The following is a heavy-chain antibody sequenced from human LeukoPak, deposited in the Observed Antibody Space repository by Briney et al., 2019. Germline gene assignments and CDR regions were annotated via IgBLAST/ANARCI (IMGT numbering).Heavy chain of an antibody. J-gene: IGHJ4*02. CDR1: GGTFSSYA. CDR2: IIPILGIA. V-gene: IGHV1-69*04. Sequence: SVKVSCKASGGTFSSYAISWVRQAPGQGLEWMGRIIPILGIANYAQKFQGRVTITADKSTSTAYMELSSLRSEDTAVYYCAGGADLAQNDYWGQGTLVTVSS. CDR3: AGGADLAQNDY.